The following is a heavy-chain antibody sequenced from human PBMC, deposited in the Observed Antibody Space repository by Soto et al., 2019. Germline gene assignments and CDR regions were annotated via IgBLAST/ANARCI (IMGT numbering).Heavy chain of an antibody. CDR2: ISYDGSNK. CDR1: GFTFSSYA. Sequence: PGGSLRLSCAASGFTFSSYAMHWVRQAPGKGLEWVAVISYDGSNKYYADSVKGRFTISRDNSKNTLYLQMNSLRAEDTAVYYCARAQGQTRMDEVYYYYGMDVWGQGTTVTVSS. V-gene: IGHV3-30-3*01. J-gene: IGHJ6*02. CDR3: ARAQGQTRMDEVYYYYGMDV.